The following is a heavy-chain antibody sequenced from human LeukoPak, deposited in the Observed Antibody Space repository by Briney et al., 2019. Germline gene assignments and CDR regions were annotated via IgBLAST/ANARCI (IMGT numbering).Heavy chain of an antibody. CDR3: ARTLTMVRGVIYGSYFDY. Sequence: ASVKVSCKASGYTFTGYYMHWVRQAPGQGLEWMGWINPNSGGTNYAQKFQGRVPMTRDTSISTAYMELSRLRSDDTAVYYCARTLTMVRGVIYGSYFDYWGQGTLVTVSS. D-gene: IGHD3-10*01. V-gene: IGHV1-2*02. CDR2: INPNSGGT. CDR1: GYTFTGYY. J-gene: IGHJ4*02.